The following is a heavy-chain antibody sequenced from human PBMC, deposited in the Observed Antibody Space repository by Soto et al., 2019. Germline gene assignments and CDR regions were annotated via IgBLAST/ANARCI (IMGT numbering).Heavy chain of an antibody. J-gene: IGHJ4*02. Sequence: ASVKVSCEASGGTFRSYAISWVRQAPGPGLEWMGGIIPIFGTANYAQKFQGRVTITADESTSTAYMELSSLRSEDTAVYYCARREGYCTNGVCYLNYWGQGTLVTVSS. V-gene: IGHV1-69*13. D-gene: IGHD2-8*01. CDR3: ARREGYCTNGVCYLNY. CDR1: GGTFRSYA. CDR2: IIPIFGTA.